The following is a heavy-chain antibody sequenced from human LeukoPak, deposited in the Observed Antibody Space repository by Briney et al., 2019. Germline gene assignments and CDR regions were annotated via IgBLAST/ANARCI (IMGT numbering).Heavy chain of an antibody. V-gene: IGHV3-20*04. CDR2: INWNGGST. CDR1: GFTFDDYG. CDR3: VRRDIVVVPAAIIGAFDI. D-gene: IGHD2-2*02. J-gene: IGHJ3*02. Sequence: AGGSLRLSCAASGFTFDDYGMSWVRQAPGKGLEWVSGINWNGGSTGYADSVKGRFTISRDNAKNSLYLQMNSLRAEDTALYYCVRRDIVVVPAAIIGAFDIWGQGTMVTVSS.